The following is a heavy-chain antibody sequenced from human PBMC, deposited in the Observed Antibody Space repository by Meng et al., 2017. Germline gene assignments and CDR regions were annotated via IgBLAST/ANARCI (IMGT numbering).Heavy chain of an antibody. J-gene: IGHJ4*02. V-gene: IGHV4-34*01. CDR1: GGSFSDYY. CDR2: INHSGST. Sequence: QVQLQQWGAVLLKPSETLSLSCVVSGGSFSDYYWSWIRQPPGKGLEWIGEINHSGSTNYNPSLESRATISVDTSQNNLSLKLSSVTAADSAVYYCARGPTTMAHDFDYWGQGTLVTAPQ. D-gene: IGHD4-11*01. CDR3: ARGPTTMAHDFDY.